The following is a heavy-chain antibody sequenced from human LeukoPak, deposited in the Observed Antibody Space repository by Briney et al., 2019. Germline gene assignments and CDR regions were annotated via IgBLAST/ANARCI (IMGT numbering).Heavy chain of an antibody. CDR3: AKSGVAGYDFWSGYYPFDY. CDR1: GGSFSGYY. V-gene: IGHV4-34*01. J-gene: IGHJ4*02. D-gene: IGHD3-3*01. CDR2: INHSGST. Sequence: SETLSLTCAVYGGSFSGYYWSWIRQPPGKGLEWIGEINHSGSTNYNPSLKSRVTISVDTSKNQFSLELSSVTAADTAVYYCAKSGVAGYDFWSGYYPFDYWGQGALVTVSS.